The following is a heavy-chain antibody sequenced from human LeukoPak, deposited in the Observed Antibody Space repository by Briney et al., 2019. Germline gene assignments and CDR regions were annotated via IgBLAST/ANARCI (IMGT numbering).Heavy chain of an antibody. CDR1: GFTFGDYA. CDR2: IRSKAYGGTT. D-gene: IGHD3-22*01. J-gene: IGHJ4*02. Sequence: PGGSLRLSCTASGFTFGDYAMSWFRQAPGKGLEWVGFIRSKAYGGTTEYAASVKGRFTISRDDSKSIAYLQMNSLKTEDTAVYYCTRAQLSLIVVVDFDYWGQGTLVTVSS. CDR3: TRAQLSLIVVVDFDY. V-gene: IGHV3-49*03.